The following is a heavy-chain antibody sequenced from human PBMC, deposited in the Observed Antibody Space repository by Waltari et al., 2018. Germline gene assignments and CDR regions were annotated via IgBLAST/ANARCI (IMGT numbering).Heavy chain of an antibody. CDR1: GFTFRSYG. J-gene: IGHJ6*02. Sequence: QVQLVESGGGVVQPGRSLRLSCAASGFTFRSYGMHWFRQAHGKGLEWVAVISYDGSNKYYADSVKGRFTISRDNSKNTLYLQMNSLRAEDTAVYYCAKAPYSSSPYYYGMDVWGQGTTVTVSS. CDR2: ISYDGSNK. CDR3: AKAPYSSSPYYYGMDV. V-gene: IGHV3-30*18. D-gene: IGHD6-6*01.